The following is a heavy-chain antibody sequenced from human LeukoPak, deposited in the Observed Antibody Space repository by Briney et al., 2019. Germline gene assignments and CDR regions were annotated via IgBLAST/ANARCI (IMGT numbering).Heavy chain of an antibody. CDR3: VRDGDVYNFDQ. J-gene: IGHJ4*02. D-gene: IGHD5-24*01. CDR1: GFTFRSHW. Sequence: GGSLTLSCAASGFTFRSHWMHWVRQAPGKGLVWVSRIIGDESYTTHADSVKGRFTISRDNATNTLYLQMTSLRAEDTAIYYCVRDGDVYNFDQGAQGTLVSVSS. V-gene: IGHV3-74*01. CDR2: IIGDESYT.